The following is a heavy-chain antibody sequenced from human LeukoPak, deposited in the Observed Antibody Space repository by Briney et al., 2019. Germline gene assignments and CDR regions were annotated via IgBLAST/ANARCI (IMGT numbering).Heavy chain of an antibody. CDR2: ISAYNGNT. CDR3: ARAIAVAGRLEFDY. CDR1: GYPCTSYG. J-gene: IGHJ4*02. D-gene: IGHD6-19*01. Sequence: GSVEVSCNASGYPCTSYGISSLRQAPGQRLEWRGWISAYNGNTNYAQKLQGRVTMTTDKSTSTAYMELRSMRSGDTAVYYCARAIAVAGRLEFDYWGQGTLVTASS. V-gene: IGHV1-18*01.